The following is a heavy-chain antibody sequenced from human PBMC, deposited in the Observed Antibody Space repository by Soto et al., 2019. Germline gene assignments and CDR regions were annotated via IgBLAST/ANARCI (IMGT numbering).Heavy chain of an antibody. Sequence: ASGPTPVNPTRTPTLTRTCSGFSVKTSGVGVGLIPQPPRKTPEWLALLYWNDFKRYTPSLESRLTITKDTSKNPVVLTVTNVDPADTATYYCAHSRGYNGYEGPPLYEMDVWGQGTTVTVAS. CDR1: GFSVKTSGVG. D-gene: IGHD5-12*01. J-gene: IGHJ6*02. CDR3: AHSRGYNGYEGPPLYEMDV. V-gene: IGHV2-5*01. CDR2: LYWNDFK.